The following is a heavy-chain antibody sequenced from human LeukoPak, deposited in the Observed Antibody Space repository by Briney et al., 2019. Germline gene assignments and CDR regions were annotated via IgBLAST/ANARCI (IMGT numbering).Heavy chain of an antibody. J-gene: IGHJ4*02. V-gene: IGHV3-66*01. Sequence: GGSLRLSCAASGFTFSDYWMLWVRQAPGKGLEWVSVIYSGGSTYYADSVKGRFTISRDNSKNTLYLQMNSLRAEDTAVYYCARAVAGTYYFDYWGQGTLVTVSS. CDR2: IYSGGST. D-gene: IGHD6-19*01. CDR1: GFTFSDYW. CDR3: ARAVAGTYYFDY.